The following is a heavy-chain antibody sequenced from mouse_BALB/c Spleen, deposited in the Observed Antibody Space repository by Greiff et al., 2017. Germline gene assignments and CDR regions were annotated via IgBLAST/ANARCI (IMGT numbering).Heavy chain of an antibody. V-gene: IGHV5-17*02. CDR2: ISSGSSTI. J-gene: IGHJ2*01. Sequence: EVQLVESGGGLVQPGGSRKLSCAASGFTFSSFGMHWVRQAPEKGLEWVAYISSGSSTIYYADTVKGRFTISRDNPKNTLFLQMTSLRSEDTAMYYCARSEGLARFFFDYWGQGTTLTVSS. D-gene: IGHD3-1*01. CDR3: ARSEGLARFFFDY. CDR1: GFTFSSFG.